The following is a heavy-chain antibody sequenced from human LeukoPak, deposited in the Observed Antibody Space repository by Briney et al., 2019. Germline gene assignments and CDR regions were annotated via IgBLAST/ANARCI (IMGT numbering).Heavy chain of an antibody. CDR3: ARGRLRYFDWLPDYYYYMDV. J-gene: IGHJ6*03. Sequence: SQTLSLTCAISGDSVSSNSAAWNWIRQSPSRGLEWPGRTYYRSKWYNDYAVAVKSRITINPDTSKNQFSLQLNSVTPEDTAVYYCARGRLRYFDWLPDYYYYMDVWGKGTTVTVSS. V-gene: IGHV6-1*01. CDR1: GDSVSSNSAA. CDR2: TYYRSKWYN. D-gene: IGHD3-9*01.